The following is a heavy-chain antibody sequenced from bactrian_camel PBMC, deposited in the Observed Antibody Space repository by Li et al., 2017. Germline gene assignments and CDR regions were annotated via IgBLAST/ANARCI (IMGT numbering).Heavy chain of an antibody. D-gene: IGHD8*01. Sequence: HVQLVESGGGSVRPGGSLTLSCTASGDAFNANCLGWFRQAQGKEREWVSSIISANDSTSYADSVKGRFTISKDDAKDTVYLQMNSLRPEDTARYQCMTRVKFDGLCTSYWKNWGKGTQVTVS. CDR2: IISANDST. V-gene: IGHV3S53*01. CDR3: MTRVKFDGLCTSYWKN. J-gene: IGHJ4*01. CDR1: GDAFNANC.